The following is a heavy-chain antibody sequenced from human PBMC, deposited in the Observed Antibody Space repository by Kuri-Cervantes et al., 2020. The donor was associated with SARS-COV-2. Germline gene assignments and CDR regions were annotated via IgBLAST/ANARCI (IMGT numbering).Heavy chain of an antibody. J-gene: IGHJ4*02. Sequence: GGSLRLSCAASGFTFSSYAMHWVRQAPGKGLEWVAVISYDGSNKYYADSVKGRFTISRDNSKNTLYLQMNSLRAEDTAVYYCARDKDCSSTSCSYFDYWGQGTLVTVSS. V-gene: IGHV3-30*01. CDR1: GFTFSSYA. CDR3: ARDKDCSSTSCSYFDY. D-gene: IGHD2-2*01. CDR2: ISYDGSNK.